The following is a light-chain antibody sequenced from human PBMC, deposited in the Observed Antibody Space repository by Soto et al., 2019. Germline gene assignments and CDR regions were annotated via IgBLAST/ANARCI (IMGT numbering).Light chain of an antibody. Sequence: QSALTQPASVSASPGQSITISCTGTSSDVGDYDYVSWYQQHPGKAPKLMIYEVTNRPSGVSNRFSDSKSGNTASLTISGLQAEDEADYYCSSYTSRRTQVFGTGTKVTVL. CDR2: EVT. V-gene: IGLV2-14*01. CDR1: SSDVGDYDY. J-gene: IGLJ1*01. CDR3: SSYTSRRTQV.